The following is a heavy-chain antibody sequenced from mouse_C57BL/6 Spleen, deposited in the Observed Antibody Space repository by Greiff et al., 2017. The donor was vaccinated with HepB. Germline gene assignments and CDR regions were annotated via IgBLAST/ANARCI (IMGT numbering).Heavy chain of an antibody. V-gene: IGHV1-53*01. J-gene: IGHJ3*01. CDR2: INPSNGGT. D-gene: IGHD1-1*01. CDR3: AREGYGSSYPFAY. Sequence: QVQLKQPGTELVKPGASVKLSCKASGYTFTSYWMHWVKQRPGQGLEWIGNINPSNGGTNYNEKFKSKATLTVDKSSSTAYMQLSSLTSEDSAVYYCAREGYGSSYPFAYWGQGTLVTVSA. CDR1: GYTFTSYW.